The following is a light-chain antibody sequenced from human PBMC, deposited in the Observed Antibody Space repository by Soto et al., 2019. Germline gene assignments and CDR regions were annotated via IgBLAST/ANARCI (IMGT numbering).Light chain of an antibody. Sequence: IQMTQAPSTLSSSVLDRVTITCRASQTISNWLAWYQQKPGKAPKVLIFDASTLDGGVPSRFSGRRSGTDFTLTISSLQPSDFATYYCQQYNTYPLTFGGGTKVDIK. CDR1: QTISNW. CDR3: QQYNTYPLT. J-gene: IGKJ4*01. V-gene: IGKV1-5*01. CDR2: DAS.